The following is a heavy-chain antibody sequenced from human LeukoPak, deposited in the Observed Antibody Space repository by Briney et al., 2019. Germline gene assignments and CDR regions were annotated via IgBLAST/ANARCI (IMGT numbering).Heavy chain of an antibody. CDR3: ARSNQADDY. D-gene: IGHD1-14*01. CDR2: INPGGSSI. J-gene: IGHJ4*02. Sequence: GGSLRLSCAASGFTFSSYWMHWVRQVPGKGLGWGSRINPGGSSITYADSVKGRFTISRDNAKNTLYLQMDSLRAEDTGVYYCARSNQADDYWGQGTLVTVSS. CDR1: GFTFSSYW. V-gene: IGHV3-74*01.